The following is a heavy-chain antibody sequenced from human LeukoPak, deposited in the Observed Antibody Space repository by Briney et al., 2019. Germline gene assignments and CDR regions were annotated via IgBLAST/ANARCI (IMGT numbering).Heavy chain of an antibody. V-gene: IGHV3-30*07. J-gene: IGHJ4*02. D-gene: IGHD1-26*01. CDR3: AKDLYSGSYYPFDY. CDR1: GFTFSSYA. CDR2: ISYDGSSK. Sequence: GGSLRLSCAASGFTFSSYAMHWVRQAPGKGLEWVAVISYDGSSKYYADSVKGRFTISRDNSKNTLYLQMNSLRAEDTAVYYCAKDLYSGSYYPFDYWGQGTLVTASS.